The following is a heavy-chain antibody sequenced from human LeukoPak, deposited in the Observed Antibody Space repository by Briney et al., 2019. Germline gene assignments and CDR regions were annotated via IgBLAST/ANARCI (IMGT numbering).Heavy chain of an antibody. CDR1: GFTFSSYS. CDR2: ISGSSSYI. Sequence: PGGSLRLSCAASGFTFSSYSMSWVRQAPGKGLEWVSSISGSSSYIYYADSVKGRFTISRDNSKNTLYLQMNSLRAEDTAVYYCANSGFGGSDIWGQGTMVTVSS. D-gene: IGHD3-10*01. V-gene: IGHV3-21*01. CDR3: ANSGFGGSDI. J-gene: IGHJ3*02.